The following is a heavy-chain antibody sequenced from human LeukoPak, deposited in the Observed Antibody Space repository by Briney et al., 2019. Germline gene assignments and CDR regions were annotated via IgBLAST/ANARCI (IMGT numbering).Heavy chain of an antibody. CDR1: GYTFTSYG. J-gene: IGHJ3*02. CDR3: ASYLVVVPAAMDGRDASDI. CDR2: ISAYNGNT. V-gene: IGHV1-18*01. Sequence: ASVKVSCKASGYTFTSYGISWVRQAPGQGLEWMGWISAYNGNTNYAQKLQGRVTMTTDTSTSTAYMELRSLRSDDTAVYYCASYLVVVPAAMDGRDASDIWGQGTMVTVSS. D-gene: IGHD2-2*01.